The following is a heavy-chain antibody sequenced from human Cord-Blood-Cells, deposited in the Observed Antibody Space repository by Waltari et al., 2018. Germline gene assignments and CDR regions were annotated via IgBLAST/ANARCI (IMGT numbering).Heavy chain of an antibody. V-gene: IGHV1-2*02. CDR2: INPSSGGT. D-gene: IGHD6-13*01. CDR1: GYTFTGYY. Sequence: QVQLVQSGAEVKKPGASVKVSCKASGYTFTGYYMHWVRQAPGQGLEWMGWINPSSGGTNYAQKFQGRVTMTRDTSISTAYMELSRLRSDDTAVYYCARDLYSSSWEADYWGQGTLVTVSS. CDR3: ARDLYSSSWEADY. J-gene: IGHJ4*02.